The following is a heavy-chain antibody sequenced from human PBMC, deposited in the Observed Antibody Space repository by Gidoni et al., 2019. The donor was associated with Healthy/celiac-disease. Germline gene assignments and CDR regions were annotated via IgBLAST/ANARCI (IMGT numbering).Heavy chain of an antibody. J-gene: IGHJ4*02. D-gene: IGHD1-26*01. V-gene: IGHV3-43D*03. CDR3: AKDTGDRLLDY. CDR2: ISWDGGST. Sequence: EVQLVESGGVVVQPGGSLRSASAASGSTFDDYAMHWVRQAPGKGLEWVSLISWDGGSTYYADSVKGRFTISRDNSKNSLYLQMNSLRAEDTALYYCAKDTGDRLLDYWGQGTLVTVSS. CDR1: GSTFDDYA.